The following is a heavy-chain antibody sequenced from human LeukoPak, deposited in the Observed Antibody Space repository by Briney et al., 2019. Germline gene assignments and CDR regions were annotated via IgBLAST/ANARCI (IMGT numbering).Heavy chain of an antibody. CDR2: ISYDGSNQ. V-gene: IGHV3-30-3*01. CDR3: ARDGLVGALDY. J-gene: IGHJ4*02. CDR1: GFTFSSFA. D-gene: IGHD1-26*01. Sequence: GGSLRLSCAASGFTFSSFAMHWVRQAPGKGLEWVAVISYDGSNQYYADSVKGRFTISRDNSKNTLYLQMNSLRAEDTAVYYCARDGLVGALDYWGQGTLVTVSS.